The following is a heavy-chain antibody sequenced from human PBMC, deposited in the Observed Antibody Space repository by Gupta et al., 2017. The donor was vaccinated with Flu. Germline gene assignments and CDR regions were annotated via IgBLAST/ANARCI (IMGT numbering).Heavy chain of an antibody. D-gene: IGHD1-26*01. Sequence: EVKMVESGGGLVQPGGSMRLSCEASGFTMSSYWMSWVRQAPGKGLEWVANIKQDASEKYYGDSVKGRFSISRDNAKNSHYLQMNNLRAEDTAVYYCARDSGRFYIDYWGQGTLVTVSS. V-gene: IGHV3-7*01. CDR1: GFTMSSYW. CDR3: ARDSGRFYIDY. J-gene: IGHJ4*02. CDR2: IKQDASEK.